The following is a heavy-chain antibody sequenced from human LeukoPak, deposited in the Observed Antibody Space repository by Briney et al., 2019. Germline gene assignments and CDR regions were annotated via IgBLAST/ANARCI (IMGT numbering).Heavy chain of an antibody. V-gene: IGHV4-59*08. J-gene: IGHJ6*03. D-gene: IGHD3-16*01. CDR2: ISESGST. CDR3: ARQDALGKYPPPYYMDV. CDR1: GGSISSYN. Sequence: PSETLSLTRTVSGGSISSYNWNWIRQPPGRGLEWIGYISESGSTNYNSSLENRVTLSLDTSKNEISLNLRSATVADTAVYYCARQDALGKYPPPYYMDVWGKGTTVIVS.